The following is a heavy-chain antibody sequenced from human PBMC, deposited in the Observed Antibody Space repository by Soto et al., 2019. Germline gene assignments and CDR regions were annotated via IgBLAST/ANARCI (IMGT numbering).Heavy chain of an antibody. CDR2: MNPNSGNT. J-gene: IGHJ6*03. CDR1: GYTFTSYD. CDR3: ARGVLRFWEWNENYYIYDIDV. D-gene: IGHD3-3*01. Sequence: ASVKVSCKASGYTFTSYDINWVRQATGQGLEWMGWMNPNSGNTGYAQKFQGRVTMTRNTSISTAYMELSSLRSEDTAVYYCARGVLRFWEWNENYYIYDIDVWGKGTAVTVSS. V-gene: IGHV1-8*01.